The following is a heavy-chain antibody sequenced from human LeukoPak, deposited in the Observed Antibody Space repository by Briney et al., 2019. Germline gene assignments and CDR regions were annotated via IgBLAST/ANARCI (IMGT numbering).Heavy chain of an antibody. D-gene: IGHD3-22*01. CDR2: IYHSGST. J-gene: IGHJ3*02. Sequence: SETLSLTCTVPGYSISSGYYWGWIRQPPGKGLEWIGSIYHSGSTYYNPSLKSRVTISVDTSKNQFSLKLSSVTAADTAVYYCAIEVYYYDSSGYPDIWGQGTMVTVSS. V-gene: IGHV4-38-2*02. CDR1: GYSISSGYY. CDR3: AIEVYYYDSSGYPDI.